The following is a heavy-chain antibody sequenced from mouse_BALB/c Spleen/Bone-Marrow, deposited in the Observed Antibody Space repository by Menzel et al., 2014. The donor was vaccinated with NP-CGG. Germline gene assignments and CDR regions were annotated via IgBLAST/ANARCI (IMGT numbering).Heavy chain of an antibody. D-gene: IGHD2-4*01. CDR1: GYTFTSYW. Sequence: QVQLKRSGAELVKPGAPVKLSCKASGYTFTSYWMNWVKQRPGRGLEWIGRIDPSDSETHYNQKFKDKATLTVDKSSSTAYIQLSSLTSEDSAVYYCARDGVITSYYAMDYWGQGTSVTVSS. CDR3: ARDGVITSYYAMDY. J-gene: IGHJ4*01. CDR2: IDPSDSET. V-gene: IGHV1-69*02.